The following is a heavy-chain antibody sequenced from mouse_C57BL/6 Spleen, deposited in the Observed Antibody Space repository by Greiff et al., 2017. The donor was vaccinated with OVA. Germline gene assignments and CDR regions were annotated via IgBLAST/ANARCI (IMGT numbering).Heavy chain of an antibody. CDR3: AKIGGNGGDFDV. V-gene: IGHV1-55*01. CDR2: IYPGSGST. D-gene: IGHD1-1*02. J-gene: IGHJ1*03. Sequence: QVQLQQSGAELVKPGASVKMSCKASGYTFTSYWITWVKQRPGQGLEWIGDIYPGSGSTNYNEKFKSKATLTVDTSSSTAYMQLSSLTSEVSEVYSCAKIGGNGGDFDVWGTGTTVTVSS. CDR1: GYTFTSYW.